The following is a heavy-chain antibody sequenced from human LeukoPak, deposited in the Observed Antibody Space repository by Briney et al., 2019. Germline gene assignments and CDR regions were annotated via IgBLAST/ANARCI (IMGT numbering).Heavy chain of an antibody. V-gene: IGHV4-59*01. Sequence: SETLSLTCTVSGGSISSYYWSWIRQPPGKGLEWIGYIYYSGSTNYNPSLKSRATISVDTSKNQISLKLSSVTAADTAVYYCASSIAVAVRSFDYWGQGTLVTVSS. CDR1: GGSISSYY. J-gene: IGHJ4*02. CDR2: IYYSGST. D-gene: IGHD6-19*01. CDR3: ASSIAVAVRSFDY.